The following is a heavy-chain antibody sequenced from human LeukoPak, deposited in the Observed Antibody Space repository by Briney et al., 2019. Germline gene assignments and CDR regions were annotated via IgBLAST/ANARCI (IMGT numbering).Heavy chain of an antibody. CDR1: GYSFTSYW. CDR3: AREYCSGGSCYQSTHYYMDV. Sequence: GESLKISCKGSGYSFTSYWIGWVRQMPGKGLEWMGIIYPGDSNTRYSPSFQGQVTISADKSISTAYLQWSSLEASDTAMYYCAREYCSGGSCYQSTHYYMDVWGKGTTVTVSS. V-gene: IGHV5-51*01. D-gene: IGHD2-15*01. J-gene: IGHJ6*03. CDR2: IYPGDSNT.